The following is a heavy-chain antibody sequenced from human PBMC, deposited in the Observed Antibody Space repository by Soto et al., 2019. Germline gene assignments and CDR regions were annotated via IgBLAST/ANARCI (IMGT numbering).Heavy chain of an antibody. Sequence: PGGSLRLSCAASGFTFSGAAMHCVRQASGKGLEWVGRIRSKANSYATAYAASVKGRFTISRDDSKNTAYLQMNSLKTEDTAVYYCTFLTGLGVVPDYYYYYYMDVWGKGTTVTVSS. CDR3: TFLTGLGVVPDYYYYYYMDV. V-gene: IGHV3-73*01. CDR1: GFTFSGAA. CDR2: IRSKANSYAT. D-gene: IGHD3-3*01. J-gene: IGHJ6*03.